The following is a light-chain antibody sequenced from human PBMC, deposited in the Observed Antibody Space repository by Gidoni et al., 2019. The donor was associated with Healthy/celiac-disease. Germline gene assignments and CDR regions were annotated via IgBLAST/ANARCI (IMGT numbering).Light chain of an antibody. V-gene: IGKV1-39*01. CDR1: QSMSSY. CDR2: AAS. CDR3: QQSYSTPRG. J-gene: IGKJ1*01. Sequence: DIQMTQSPASLSASVGDRVTITCRASQSMSSYLNLYQQKPGKAPKLLIYAASSLQSGVPSRFSGSGSGTDFTLTISSLQPEDFATYYCQQSYSTPRGFGQGTKVEIK.